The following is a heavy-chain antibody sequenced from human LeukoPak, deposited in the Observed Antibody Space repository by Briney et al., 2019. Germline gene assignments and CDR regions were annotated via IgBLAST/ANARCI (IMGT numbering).Heavy chain of an antibody. CDR3: ARGGPPSEYYFDY. CDR1: GFTFSSYS. Sequence: GGSLRLSCAASGFTFSSYSMNWVRQAPGKGLEWVSSISSSSSYIYYADSVKGRFTISRDNAKNSLYLQMNSLRAEDTAVYYCARGGPPSEYYFDYWGQGTLVTVSS. D-gene: IGHD1-14*01. J-gene: IGHJ4*02. V-gene: IGHV3-21*01. CDR2: ISSSSSYI.